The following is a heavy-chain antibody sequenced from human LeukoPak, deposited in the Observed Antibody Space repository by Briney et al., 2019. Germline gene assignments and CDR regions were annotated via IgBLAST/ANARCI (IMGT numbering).Heavy chain of an antibody. V-gene: IGHV3-23*01. J-gene: IGHJ4*02. CDR3: AIMHGYYDGSGYWVQ. Sequence: ETLSLTCTVSGGSISSHYWSWVRQAPGKGLEWVSFISPSADRTSNADSVEGRFTISRDNPRNTLYLQMNSLRDEDTAVYYCAIMHGYYDGSGYWVQWGQGTLVTVSS. CDR1: GGSISSHY. D-gene: IGHD3-22*01. CDR2: ISPSADRT.